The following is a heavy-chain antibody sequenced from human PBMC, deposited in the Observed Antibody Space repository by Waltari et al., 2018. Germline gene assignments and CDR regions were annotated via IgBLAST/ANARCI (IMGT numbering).Heavy chain of an antibody. CDR3: ARDFNWGWDF. CDR2: IKPDGSQQ. CDR1: GFTFSRNW. D-gene: IGHD7-27*01. V-gene: IGHV3-7*03. Sequence: EVQLVDSGGGLVQPGGYLRLPCAASGFTFSRNWMSWVRQAPGRGLEWLANIKPDGSQQYYVDSVRGRFSISRDNAKNSLYLQLNSLRAEDTAIYYCARDFNWGWDFWGQGTLVTVSS. J-gene: IGHJ4*02.